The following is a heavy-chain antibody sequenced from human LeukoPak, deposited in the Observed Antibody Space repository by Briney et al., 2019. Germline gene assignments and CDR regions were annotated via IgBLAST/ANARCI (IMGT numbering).Heavy chain of an antibody. CDR1: GGSISSYY. J-gene: IGHJ4*02. CDR3: AKSKSGSFDY. Sequence: PSETLSLTCTVSGGSISSYYWSWIRLPPGKGLEWIGYVYYSGSTKYNPSLKSRVTISVDTSNNQFSLKLTSVTAADTAVYYCAKSKSGSFDYWGQGTLVTVSS. V-gene: IGHV4-59*01. CDR2: VYYSGST. D-gene: IGHD1-26*01.